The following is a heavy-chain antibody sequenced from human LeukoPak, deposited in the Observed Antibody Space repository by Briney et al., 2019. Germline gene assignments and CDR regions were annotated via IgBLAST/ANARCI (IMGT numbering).Heavy chain of an antibody. CDR1: GYTFTGCY. CDR3: AALLSIAAAGTDY. D-gene: IGHD6-13*01. Sequence: ASVKVSCKASGYTFTGCYMHWVRQAPGQGLEWMGWINPNSGGTNYAQKFQGRVTMTRDTSISTAYMELSRLRSDDTAVYYCAALLSIAAAGTDYWGQGTLVTVSS. V-gene: IGHV1-2*02. CDR2: INPNSGGT. J-gene: IGHJ4*02.